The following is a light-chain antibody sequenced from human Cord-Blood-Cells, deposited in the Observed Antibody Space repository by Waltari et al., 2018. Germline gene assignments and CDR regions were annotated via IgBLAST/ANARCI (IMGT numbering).Light chain of an antibody. CDR2: EVS. CDR1: SSDVGGYHY. V-gene: IGLV2-14*01. J-gene: IGLJ1*01. CDR3: SSYTSSSTLV. Sequence: QSALTQPASVSGSPGPSITISCTGTSSDVGGYHYVSWYQQHPGKAPKLMIYEVSNRPSGVSNRFSGSKSGNTASLTISGLQAEDEADYYCSSYTSSSTLVFGTGTKVTVL.